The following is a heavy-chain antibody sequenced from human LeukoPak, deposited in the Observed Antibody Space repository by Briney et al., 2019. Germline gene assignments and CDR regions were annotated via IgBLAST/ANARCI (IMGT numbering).Heavy chain of an antibody. V-gene: IGHV3-13*01. CDR3: ARGVSYYYDNSGHPGWYLDL. J-gene: IGHJ2*01. Sequence: SGGSLRLSCAVSGFTFNYYDMHWVRQAPGKRLEWVSAIRTTGDTHYPDSVKGRFAMSREDAKNSVHLQMNTLRAGDTAVYYCARGVSYYYDNSGHPGWYLDLWGRGTLVTVSS. CDR1: GFTFNYYD. D-gene: IGHD3-22*01. CDR2: IRTTGDT.